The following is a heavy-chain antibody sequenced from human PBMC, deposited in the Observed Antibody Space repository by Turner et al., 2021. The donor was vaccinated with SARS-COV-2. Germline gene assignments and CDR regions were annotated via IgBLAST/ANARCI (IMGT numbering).Heavy chain of an antibody. CDR3: ARDVEVFSMWEPQYDFDD. J-gene: IGHJ4*02. CDR1: GYTFTGYY. V-gene: IGHV1-2*02. CDR2: INPNSGGT. Sequence: QLQLVQSGAAVQTPAPSVKVPCTASGYTFTGYYMHWGRQAPGQGVEWMGWINPNSGGTNYEQKLQGRVTMTRDTSISTDYMELSRLRADDTAVNDCARDVEVFSMWEPQYDFDDWGQGTLVTVSS. D-gene: IGHD1-26*01.